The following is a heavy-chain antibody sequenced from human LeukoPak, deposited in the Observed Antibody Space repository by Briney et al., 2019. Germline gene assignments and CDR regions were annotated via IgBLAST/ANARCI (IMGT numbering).Heavy chain of an antibody. J-gene: IGHJ4*02. V-gene: IGHV4-61*02. CDR2: ISPSGST. Sequence: SETLSLTCTVSGGSINGGNYYWTWIRQPARKGLEWIGRISPSGSTNYNPSLTSRVTVSVDTSKNQFSLKLSFVTAADTAVYYCARVSYQEGVDYWGQGTLVTVSS. CDR1: GGSINGGNYY. CDR3: ARVSYQEGVDY. D-gene: IGHD2-2*01.